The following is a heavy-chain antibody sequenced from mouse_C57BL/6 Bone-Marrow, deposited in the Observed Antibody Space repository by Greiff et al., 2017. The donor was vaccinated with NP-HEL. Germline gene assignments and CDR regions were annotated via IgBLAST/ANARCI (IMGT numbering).Heavy chain of an antibody. CDR2: INPYNGGT. V-gene: IGHV1-19*01. J-gene: IGHJ2*01. CDR1: GYTFTDYY. Sequence: EVQLQESGPVLVKPGASVKMSCKASGYTFTDYYMNWVKQSHGKSLEWIGVINPYNGGTSYNQKFKGKATLTVDKSSSTAYMELNSLTSEDSAVYYCARWSEYYFDYWGQGTTLTVSS. CDR3: ARWSEYYFDY.